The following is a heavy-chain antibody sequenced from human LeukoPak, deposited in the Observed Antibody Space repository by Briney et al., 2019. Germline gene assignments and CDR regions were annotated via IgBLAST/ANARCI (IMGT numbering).Heavy chain of an antibody. CDR1: GYTFTSYD. D-gene: IGHD2-2*01. J-gene: IGHJ6*02. CDR2: MNPNSGNT. CDR3: ARVLIVVVPAAGYYYYYYGMDA. V-gene: IGHV1-8*01. Sequence: ASVKVSCKASGYTFTSYDINWVRQATGQGLEWMGWMNPNSGNTGYAQKFQGRVTMTRNTSISTAYMELSSLRSEDTAVYYCARVLIVVVPAAGYYYYYYGMDAWGQGTTVTVSS.